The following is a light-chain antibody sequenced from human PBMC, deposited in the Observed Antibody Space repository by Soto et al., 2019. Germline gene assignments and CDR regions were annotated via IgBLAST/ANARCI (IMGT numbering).Light chain of an antibody. J-gene: IGKJ4*01. CDR2: GAS. V-gene: IGKV1-9*01. CDR1: QDISSY. CDR3: QQVHDYPIT. Sequence: DIQLAQSPSFLSASVGDRVTVTCRSSQDISSYLAWYRQKPGKAPKVLIYGASTLQSGVPPRFGGSGSGTAFTLTISSLQPEDFATYYCQQVHDYPITFGGGTKVEI.